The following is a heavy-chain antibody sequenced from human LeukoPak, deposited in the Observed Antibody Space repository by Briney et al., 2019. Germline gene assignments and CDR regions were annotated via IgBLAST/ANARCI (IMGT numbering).Heavy chain of an antibody. Sequence: PGGSLRLSCAASGFTFSSYAMSWVRQAPGKGLEWVSAISGSGGSTYYADSVKGRFTISRDNSKNTLYLQMNSLRAEDTAVYYCAKDLDIYYDSSGYYYWGEGTLVTVSS. CDR2: ISGSGGST. D-gene: IGHD3-22*01. CDR1: GFTFSSYA. V-gene: IGHV3-23*01. J-gene: IGHJ4*02. CDR3: AKDLDIYYDSSGYYY.